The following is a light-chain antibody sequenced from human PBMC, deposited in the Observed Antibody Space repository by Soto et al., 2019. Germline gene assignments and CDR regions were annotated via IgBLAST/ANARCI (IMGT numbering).Light chain of an antibody. Sequence: QSVLTQPPSVSGAPGQRVGISCTGSSSNIGAGYDVQWYQHFPGAAPKLLIYGSKNRPSGVPDRFSGSKSGTSASLAITGLQSDDEADYYCQTYDISLSGAVFGGGTKVTVL. CDR2: GSK. V-gene: IGLV1-40*01. J-gene: IGLJ2*01. CDR3: QTYDISLSGAV. CDR1: SSNIGAGYD.